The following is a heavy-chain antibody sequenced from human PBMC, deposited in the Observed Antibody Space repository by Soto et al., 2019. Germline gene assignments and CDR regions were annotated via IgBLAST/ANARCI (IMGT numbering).Heavy chain of an antibody. CDR1: GFTVSSNY. V-gene: IGHV3-66*01. CDR2: IYSGGST. D-gene: IGHD3-3*01. CDR3: ARDREWLIDMDV. J-gene: IGHJ6*03. Sequence: GGSLRLSCAASGFTVSSNYMSWVRQAPGKGLEWVSVIYSGGSTYYADSVKGRFTISRDNSKNTLYLQMNSLRAEDTAVYYCARDREWLIDMDVWGKGTTVTVSS.